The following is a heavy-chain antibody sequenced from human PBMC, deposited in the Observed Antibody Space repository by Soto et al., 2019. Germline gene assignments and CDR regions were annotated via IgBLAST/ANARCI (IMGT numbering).Heavy chain of an antibody. D-gene: IGHD6-19*01. V-gene: IGHV5-51*01. J-gene: IGHJ5*02. Sequence: GESLKISCKGSGYTFTSYWIGWVRQMPGKGLEWMGIIYPGDSDTRYSPSLQGQVTISADKSISTAYLQWSSLKASDTAMYYCARHVGYSSGGGWFDPWGQGTLVTVSS. CDR2: IYPGDSDT. CDR3: ARHVGYSSGGGWFDP. CDR1: GYTFTSYW.